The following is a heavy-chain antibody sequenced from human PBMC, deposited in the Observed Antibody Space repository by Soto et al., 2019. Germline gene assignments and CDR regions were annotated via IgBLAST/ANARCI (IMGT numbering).Heavy chain of an antibody. CDR2: IKSKTDGGTT. D-gene: IGHD2-21*02. CDR1: GFTFSNAW. V-gene: IGHV3-15*01. J-gene: IGHJ6*03. CDR3: TTVTQYYYYYYYMDV. Sequence: GGSLRLSCAASGFTFSNAWMSWVRQAPGKGLEWVGRIKSKTDGGTTDYAAPVKGRFTISRDDSKNTLYLQMNSLKTEDTAVYYCTTVTQYYYYYYYMDVWGKGTTVTVSS.